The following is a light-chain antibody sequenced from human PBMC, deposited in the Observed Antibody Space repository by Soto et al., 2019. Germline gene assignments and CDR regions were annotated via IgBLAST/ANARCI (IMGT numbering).Light chain of an antibody. V-gene: IGKV3-15*01. CDR1: QTVASN. Sequence: EIVRTQSPASLSVSPGAGATLSCRASQTVASNLAWYQQKPGQGPRLLIHGASTRAAGVPARFSGSGSGTDFTLTISSLQSEDFAVYYCQQYHNWPPQYTFGQGTRLQIK. CDR2: GAS. J-gene: IGKJ2*01. CDR3: QQYHNWPPQYT.